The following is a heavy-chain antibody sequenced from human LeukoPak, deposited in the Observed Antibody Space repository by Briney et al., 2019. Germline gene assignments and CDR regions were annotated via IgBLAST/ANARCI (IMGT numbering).Heavy chain of an antibody. CDR2: MYFSGTT. V-gene: IGHV4-39*07. Sequence: PSETLSLTCTASGDSISSGSYYWGWIRQPPGKGLEWIGSMYFSGTTYYNPSLESRVTVSLDTSDHQFSLRLTSVTAADTAVYYCARLPQRGFPNSLQRWGQGTLVTVS. D-gene: IGHD2/OR15-2a*01. CDR1: GDSISSGSYY. J-gene: IGHJ1*01. CDR3: ARLPQRGFPNSLQR.